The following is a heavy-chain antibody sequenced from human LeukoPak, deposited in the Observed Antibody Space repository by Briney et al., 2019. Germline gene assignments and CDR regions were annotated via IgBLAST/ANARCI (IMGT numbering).Heavy chain of an antibody. CDR2: INPNRGNT. CDR1: GYTFTNHD. V-gene: IGHV1-8*01. Sequence: GPSVTLSCKVSGYTFTNHDIKWVRQATGHGLEWMGWINPNRGNTRYAQKFQGRVTMTRNPCIGTAYMELSSLRSEDTAVYYCARGTKSDYYDNSARGTFDYWGQGSLVTVSS. CDR3: ARGTKSDYYDNSARGTFDY. J-gene: IGHJ4*02. D-gene: IGHD3-22*01.